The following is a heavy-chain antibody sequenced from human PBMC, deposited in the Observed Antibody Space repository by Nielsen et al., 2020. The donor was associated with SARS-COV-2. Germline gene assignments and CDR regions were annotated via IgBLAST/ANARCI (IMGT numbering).Heavy chain of an antibody. CDR1: GFTFSMWN. D-gene: IGHD4-17*01. V-gene: IGHV3-21*01. CDR2: ISRDSGET. Sequence: GESLKISCAASGFTFSMWNMNWVRQAPGKGLEWVSSISRDSGETYYAGSVKGRFTISRDTARKSIYLQLNNLRADDTAVYYCARPSPNDYVYFDVWGQGTLVTVSS. CDR3: ARPSPNDYVYFDV. J-gene: IGHJ4*02.